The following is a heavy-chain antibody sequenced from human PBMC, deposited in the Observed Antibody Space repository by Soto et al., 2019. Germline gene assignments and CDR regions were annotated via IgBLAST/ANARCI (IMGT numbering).Heavy chain of an antibody. CDR2: IYYIGTT. J-gene: IGHJ4*02. V-gene: IGHV4-59*01. Sequence: PSETLSLTCTVSGGSISNYYWSWIRQSPGKGLEWIAYIYYIGTTNYNPSLKSRATISLDTSKNQFSLKLSSVTAADTAVYYCVRGSNSNFEGPIVWGQGTLVTVSS. CDR1: GGSISNYY. CDR3: VRGSNSNFEGPIV. D-gene: IGHD4-4*01.